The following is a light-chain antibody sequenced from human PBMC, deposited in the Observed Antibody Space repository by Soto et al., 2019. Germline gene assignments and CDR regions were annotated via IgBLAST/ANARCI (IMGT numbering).Light chain of an antibody. CDR1: QSISSSY. CDR2: GPS. CDR3: QQYDSSPRT. Sequence: EIVLTHSPGTLSLSPGERATLSCRASQSISSSYLAWYQQKPGQAPRLLIYGPSSRATGIPDRFSGRGSGTDFTLTINRLEPEDFAVYYCQQYDSSPRTFGQGTKVDNK. J-gene: IGKJ1*01. V-gene: IGKV3-20*01.